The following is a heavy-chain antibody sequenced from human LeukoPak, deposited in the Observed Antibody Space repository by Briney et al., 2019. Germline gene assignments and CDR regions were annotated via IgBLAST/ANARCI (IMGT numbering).Heavy chain of an antibody. CDR1: GFTFDDYA. V-gene: IGHV3-9*01. Sequence: PGRSLRLSCAASGFTFDDYAMHWVRHAPGKGLEWVSGISWNSGSIGYADSVEGRFTISRDNAKNSLYLQMNSLRAEDTALYYCAKELTYYYDSSGYAGPFDYWGQGTLVTVSS. CDR3: AKELTYYYDSSGYAGPFDY. CDR2: ISWNSGSI. J-gene: IGHJ4*02. D-gene: IGHD3-22*01.